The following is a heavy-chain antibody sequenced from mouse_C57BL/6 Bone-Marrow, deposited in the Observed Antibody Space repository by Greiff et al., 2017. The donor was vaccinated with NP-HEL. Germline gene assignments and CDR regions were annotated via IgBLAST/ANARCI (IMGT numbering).Heavy chain of an antibody. CDR1: GFTFSSYG. D-gene: IGHD2-5*01. V-gene: IGHV5-6*01. Sequence: VQLKESGGDLVKPGGSLKLSCAASGFTFSSYGMSWVRQTPDKRLEWVATISSGGSYTYYPDSVKGRFTISRDNAKNTLYLQMSSLKSEDTAMYYCARQAYYSNPFAYWGQGTLVTVSA. CDR2: ISSGGSYT. J-gene: IGHJ3*01. CDR3: ARQAYYSNPFAY.